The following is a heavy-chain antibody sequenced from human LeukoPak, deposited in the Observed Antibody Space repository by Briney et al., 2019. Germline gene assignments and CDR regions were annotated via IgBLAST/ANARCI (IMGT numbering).Heavy chain of an antibody. CDR3: ARAYSSSSPFDY. J-gene: IGHJ4*02. CDR1: GYIFTIHY. V-gene: IGHV1-46*01. D-gene: IGHD6-6*01. CDR2: INPSGGST. Sequence: ASVTVSCKASGYIFTIHYMHWVRQAPGQGLEWMGMINPSGGSTSYAQKFQGRVTMTRDTSTSTVYLELSSLRSEDTAVYYCARAYSSSSPFDYWGQGTLVTVSS.